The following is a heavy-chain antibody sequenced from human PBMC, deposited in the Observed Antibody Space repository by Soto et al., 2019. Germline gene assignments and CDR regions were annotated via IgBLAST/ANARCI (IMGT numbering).Heavy chain of an antibody. V-gene: IGHV4-34*01. Sequence: QVQLQQWGAGLLKPSETLSLTCAVYGGSFSGYYWSWIRQPPGKGLEWIGEINHSGSTNYNTSLKSRVTISVDTSKNQFSLKLSSVTAADTAVYYCARDSAMAYWGQGTLVTVSS. D-gene: IGHD5-18*01. CDR2: INHSGST. J-gene: IGHJ4*02. CDR1: GGSFSGYY. CDR3: ARDSAMAY.